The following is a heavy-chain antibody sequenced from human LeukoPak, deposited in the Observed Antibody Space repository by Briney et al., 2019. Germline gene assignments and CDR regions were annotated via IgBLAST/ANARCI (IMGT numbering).Heavy chain of an antibody. Sequence: PGGSLRLSCAASGFTVSSNYMSWVRQAPGKGLEWVSVIYSGGSTYYADSVKGRFTISRDNSKNTLYLQMNSLRAEDMALYYCARVAGNYYYFDYWGQGTLVTVSS. CDR1: GFTVSSNY. J-gene: IGHJ4*02. CDR3: ARVAGNYYYFDY. CDR2: IYSGGST. D-gene: IGHD6-19*01. V-gene: IGHV3-53*01.